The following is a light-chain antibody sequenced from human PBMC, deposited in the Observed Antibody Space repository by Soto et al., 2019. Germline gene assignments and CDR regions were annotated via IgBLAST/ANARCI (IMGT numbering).Light chain of an antibody. CDR3: QQFGSSPTA. CDR1: QSVRNSY. CDR2: GGS. Sequence: EIVLTQSPGTLSLSPGERATLSCRASQSVRNSYIAWYQQKPGQAPRLLSYGGSSRATGIPDRFSGSASGTDLTLTISRLEPEEFAVYYCQQFGSSPTAFGHGTRLEI. J-gene: IGKJ5*01. V-gene: IGKV3-20*01.